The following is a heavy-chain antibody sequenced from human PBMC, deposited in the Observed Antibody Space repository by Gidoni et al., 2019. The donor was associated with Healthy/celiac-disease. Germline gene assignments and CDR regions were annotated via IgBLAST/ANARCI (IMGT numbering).Heavy chain of an antibody. CDR2: ISYDGSNK. CDR1: GFTFSSDG. D-gene: IGHD6-19*01. V-gene: IGHV3-30*18. J-gene: IGHJ4*02. CDR3: ANPSPEDLAVAGRPPYFDY. Sequence: QVQLVESGGGVVQPGRSLRRSWAASGFTFSSDGMHWVRQAPGKGLEWFAVISYDGSNKYYADSVKGRFTISRDNSKNTLYLQMNSLRAEDTAVYYCANPSPEDLAVAGRPPYFDYWGQGTLVTVSS.